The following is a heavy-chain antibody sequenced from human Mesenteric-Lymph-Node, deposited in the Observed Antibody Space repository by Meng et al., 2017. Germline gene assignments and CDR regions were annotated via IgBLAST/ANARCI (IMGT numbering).Heavy chain of an antibody. Sequence: ASVKVSCKASGYTFTSYGISWVRQAPGQGLEWMGWISAYNGNTNSAQKVQDRVTMTTDTSTSTAYMELRTLRSDDTAVYYCARDIPNSSGWTHYYYYGMDVWGQGTTVTVSS. CDR3: ARDIPNSSGWTHYYYYGMDV. V-gene: IGHV1-18*01. D-gene: IGHD6-19*01. CDR2: ISAYNGNT. CDR1: GYTFTSYG. J-gene: IGHJ6*02.